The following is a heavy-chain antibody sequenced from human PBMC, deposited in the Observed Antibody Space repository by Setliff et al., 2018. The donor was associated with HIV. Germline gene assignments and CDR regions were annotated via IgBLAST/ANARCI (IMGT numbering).Heavy chain of an antibody. V-gene: IGHV1-46*03. J-gene: IGHJ6*03. CDR3: ARDCSSTSCPGSFNYYYYYYYMDV. Sequence: ASVKVSCKASGYTFTSYYMHWVRQAPGQGLEWMGTTNPSGGSTSYAQKFQGRVTMTRDTSTSTVYMELSSLRSEDTAVYYCARDCSSTSCPGSFNYYYYYYYMDVWGKGTTVTVSS. CDR2: TNPSGGST. CDR1: GYTFTSYY. D-gene: IGHD2-2*01.